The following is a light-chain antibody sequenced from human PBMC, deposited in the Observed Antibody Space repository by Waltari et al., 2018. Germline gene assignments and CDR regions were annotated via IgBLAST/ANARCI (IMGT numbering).Light chain of an antibody. CDR2: DYT. CDR3: SSSSTTGTLVL. Sequence: QSALTQPASLSGYPGQSITISCTGRSSDVGGNNFLSWYQQHPGKPPKLIIYDYTDRPSGVSDRFSGSMSANTASLTISGLLADDEALYFCSSSSTTGTLVLFGGGTKLTVL. J-gene: IGLJ2*01. V-gene: IGLV2-14*03. CDR1: SSDVGGNNF.